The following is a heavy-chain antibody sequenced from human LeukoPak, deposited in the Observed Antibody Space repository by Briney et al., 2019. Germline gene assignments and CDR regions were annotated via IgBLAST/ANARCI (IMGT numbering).Heavy chain of an antibody. CDR1: GGSFSGYY. CDR3: ARDPWGSSGYANGDAFDI. J-gene: IGHJ3*02. Sequence: PSETLSLTCAVYGGSFSGYYWSWIRQPPGKGLEWIGEINHSGSTNYNPSLKSRVTISVDTSKNQFSLKLSSVTAADTAVYYCARDPWGSSGYANGDAFDIWGQGTMVTVSS. CDR2: INHSGST. V-gene: IGHV4-34*01. D-gene: IGHD3-22*01.